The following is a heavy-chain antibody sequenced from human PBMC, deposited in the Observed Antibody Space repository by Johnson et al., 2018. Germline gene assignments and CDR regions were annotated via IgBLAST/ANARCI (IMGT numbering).Heavy chain of an antibody. V-gene: IGHV3-33*01. CDR1: GFTFSSYG. CDR3: ARAGPRYYYYYYMDV. Sequence: QLVESGGGLVQPGRSLRLSCAASGFTFSSYGMHWVRQAPGKGLEWVAVIWYDGSNKYYADSVKGRFTISRDNSKNTLYLQMNSLRAEDTAVYYCARAGPRYYYYYYMDVWGKGTTVTVSS. J-gene: IGHJ6*03. CDR2: IWYDGSNK.